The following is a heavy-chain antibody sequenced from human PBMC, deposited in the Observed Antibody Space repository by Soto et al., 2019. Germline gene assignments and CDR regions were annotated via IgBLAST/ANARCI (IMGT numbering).Heavy chain of an antibody. V-gene: IGHV1-2*04. D-gene: IGHD5-12*01. J-gene: IGHJ4*02. CDR1: GGTFSSYA. CDR3: ARDLSRYSGQVTLDL. CDR2: INPNSGGT. Sequence: GASVKVSCKASGGTFSSYAISWVRQAPGQGLEWMGWINPNSGGTNYAQKFQGWVTMTRDTSISTAYMELSRLRSDDTAVYYCARDLSRYSGQVTLDLWGQGTLVTVSS.